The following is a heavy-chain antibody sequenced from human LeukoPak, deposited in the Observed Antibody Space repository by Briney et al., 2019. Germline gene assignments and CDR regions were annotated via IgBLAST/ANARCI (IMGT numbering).Heavy chain of an antibody. CDR2: IYYSGNT. J-gene: IGHJ6*02. CDR1: DYSISTSNYY. V-gene: IGHV4-61*05. D-gene: IGHD1-1*01. Sequence: SETLSLTCTVSDYSISTSNYYWGWIRQPPGKGLEWIGYIYYSGNTNYNPSLKSRVTISLDTSKNQLSLKLTSVTAADTAVYYCARCSRGTTVGMDVWGQGTAVTVSS. CDR3: ARCSRGTTVGMDV.